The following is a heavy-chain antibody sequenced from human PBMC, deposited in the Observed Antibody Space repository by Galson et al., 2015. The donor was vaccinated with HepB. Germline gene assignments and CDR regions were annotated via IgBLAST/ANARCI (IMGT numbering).Heavy chain of an antibody. V-gene: IGHV4-34*01. CDR1: GGSLNNYF. CDR3: ARAYYGSGSYYHWFDP. D-gene: IGHD3-10*01. CDR2: INHRGNT. Sequence: ETLSLTCTVFGGSLNNYFWSWIRQSPGKGLEWIGEINHRGNTNYNPSVKSRVTMSVDTFKNEFSLKVTSLTAADTAVYYCARAYYGSGSYYHWFDPWGQGTLVTVSP. J-gene: IGHJ5*02.